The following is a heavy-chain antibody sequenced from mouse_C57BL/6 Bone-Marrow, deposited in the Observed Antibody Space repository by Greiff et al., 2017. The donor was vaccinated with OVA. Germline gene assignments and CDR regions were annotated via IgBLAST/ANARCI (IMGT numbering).Heavy chain of an antibody. D-gene: IGHD1-1*01. V-gene: IGHV2-2*01. CDR3: ARRRIYYGSSLFAY. CDR1: GFSLTSYG. Sequence: VQLVESGPGLVQPSQSLSITCTVSGFSLTSYGVHWVRQSPGKGLEWLGVIWSGGGTDYNAAFISRLSIIKDNSKSQVFFKMNSLQADDTAIYYCARRRIYYGSSLFAYWGQGTLVTVSA. J-gene: IGHJ3*01. CDR2: IWSGGGT.